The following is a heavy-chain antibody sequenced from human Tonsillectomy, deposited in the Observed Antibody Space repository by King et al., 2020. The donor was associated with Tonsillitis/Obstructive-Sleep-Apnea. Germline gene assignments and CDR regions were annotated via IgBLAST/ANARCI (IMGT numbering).Heavy chain of an antibody. Sequence: QLQESGPGLVKPSQTLSLTCTVSGGSISSGGYYWSWIRQHPGKGLECIGYIYYSGSTYYNPSLKSRVTISLDTSKNQFSLKLSAVTAADTAVYYCARARYYGSGRRRYYYYMDVWGKGTTVTVSS. CDR1: GGSISSGGYY. V-gene: IGHV4-31*03. D-gene: IGHD3-10*01. CDR2: IYYSGST. J-gene: IGHJ6*03. CDR3: ARARYYGSGRRRYYYYMDV.